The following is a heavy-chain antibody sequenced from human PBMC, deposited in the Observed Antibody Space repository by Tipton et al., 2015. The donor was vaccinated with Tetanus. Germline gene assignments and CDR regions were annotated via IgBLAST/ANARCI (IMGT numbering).Heavy chain of an antibody. J-gene: IGHJ5*02. Sequence: TLSLTCTVSGGSITTDYWNWIRQPPGKGLEWIGGTTSYNPSLKSRVTVSVYTSKDRFSLTMNSLTAADTAVYYCARSAAKDGYGGKDWFGPWGQGTLVSVSP. CDR3: ARSAAKDGYGGKDWFGP. V-gene: IGHV4-59*13. CDR2: GTT. CDR1: GGSITTDY. D-gene: IGHD5-24*01.